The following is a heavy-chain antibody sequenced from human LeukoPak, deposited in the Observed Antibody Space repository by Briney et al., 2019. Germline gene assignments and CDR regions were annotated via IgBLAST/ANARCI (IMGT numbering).Heavy chain of an antibody. CDR2: IQSDGKT. CDR1: GLTFSRYC. V-gene: IGHV3-74*01. D-gene: IGHD3-22*01. J-gene: IGHJ1*01. Sequence: GGSLTLSCEASGLTFSRYCMHWVRHAPGKGLVWVSRIQSDGKTNYADCVRGRFTISRANPKNTVSRQMDSLSAEATGVYYCAGAPSEVGGYYPEYFRHWGQGTLVTVSS. CDR3: AGAPSEVGGYYPEYFRH.